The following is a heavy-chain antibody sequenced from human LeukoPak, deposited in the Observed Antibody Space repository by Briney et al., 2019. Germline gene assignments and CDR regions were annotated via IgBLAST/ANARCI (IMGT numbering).Heavy chain of an antibody. V-gene: IGHV3-21*01. CDR2: ISSSSSYI. CDR1: GFTFSSYS. Sequence: GGSLRLSCAASGFTFSSYSMNWVRQAPGKGLEWVSSISSSSSYIYYADSVKGRFTISRDNAKNSLYLQMNSLRAEDTAVYYCARDPPLYYYDSSGYEGYWGQGTLVTVSS. CDR3: ARDPPLYYYDSSGYEGY. J-gene: IGHJ4*02. D-gene: IGHD3-22*01.